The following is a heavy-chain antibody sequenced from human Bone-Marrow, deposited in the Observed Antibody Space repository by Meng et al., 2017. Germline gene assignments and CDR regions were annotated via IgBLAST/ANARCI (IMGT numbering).Heavy chain of an antibody. D-gene: IGHD3-10*01. CDR2: INHSGST. Sequence: SETLSLTCAVYGGSFSGYYWSWIRQPPGKGLEWIGEINHSGSTNYNPSLKSRVTISVDTSKNQFSLKLSSVTAADTAVYYCARVSPPYYGSGRRYYYYGMDVWGQGTTVTVVS. J-gene: IGHJ6*01. V-gene: IGHV4-34*01. CDR1: GGSFSGYY. CDR3: ARVSPPYYGSGRRYYYYGMDV.